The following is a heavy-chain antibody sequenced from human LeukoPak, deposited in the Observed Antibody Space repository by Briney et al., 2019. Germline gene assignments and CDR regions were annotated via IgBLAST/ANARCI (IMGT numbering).Heavy chain of an antibody. CDR3: AREYDSSGYYYDHFDY. J-gene: IGHJ4*02. CDR2: ISSSDTI. CDR1: GFTFSSYG. D-gene: IGHD3-22*01. V-gene: IGHV3-48*04. Sequence: GGSLRLSCAASGFTFSSYGMNWVRQAPGKGLEWVSYISSSDTIYYADSVKGRFTISRDNAKNSLYLQMNSLRAEDTAVYYCAREYDSSGYYYDHFDYWGQGTLVTVSS.